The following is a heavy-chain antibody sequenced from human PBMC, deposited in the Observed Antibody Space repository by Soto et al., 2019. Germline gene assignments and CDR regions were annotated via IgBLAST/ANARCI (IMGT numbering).Heavy chain of an antibody. V-gene: IGHV4-31*02. D-gene: IGHD1-26*01. CDR2: IFNSGTT. J-gene: IGHJ4*02. Sequence: WTWIRQPPGKGLEWMGYIFNSGTTFYNPSLTSRLSISMDRSGNHLSLELRSVTAADTAVYYCALALGPTTGLDYWGQGTLVTVSS. CDR3: ALALGPTTGLDY.